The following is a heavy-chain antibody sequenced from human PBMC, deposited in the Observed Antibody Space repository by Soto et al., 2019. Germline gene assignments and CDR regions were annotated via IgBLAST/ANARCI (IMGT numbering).Heavy chain of an antibody. J-gene: IGHJ5*02. CDR3: ARGSRYGSGRGYNWFDP. CDR2: INAGNGNT. CDR1: GYTFTSYA. V-gene: IGHV1-3*01. Sequence: ASVKVSCKASGYTFTSYAMHWVRQAPGQRLEWMGWINAGNGNTKYSQKFQGRVTITRDTSASTAYMELSSLRSEDTAVYYCARGSRYGSGRGYNWFDPWGQGTLVTVSS. D-gene: IGHD3-10*01.